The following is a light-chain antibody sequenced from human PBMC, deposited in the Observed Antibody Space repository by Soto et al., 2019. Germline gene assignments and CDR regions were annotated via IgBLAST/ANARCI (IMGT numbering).Light chain of an antibody. V-gene: IGLV2-14*01. Sequence: QSVLTHPACVSGSPGQSITISCTGTSSDVGGYNYVSWYQQHPGKAPKLMIYDVSNRPSGVSNRFSGSKSGNTASLTISGLQAEDEADYYCSSYTSSSPLLDVFGTGTKVTVL. CDR1: SSDVGGYNY. CDR2: DVS. CDR3: SSYTSSSPLLDV. J-gene: IGLJ1*01.